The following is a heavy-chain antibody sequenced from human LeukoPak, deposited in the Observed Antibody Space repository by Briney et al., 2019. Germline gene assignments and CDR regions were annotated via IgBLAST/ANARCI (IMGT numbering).Heavy chain of an antibody. J-gene: IGHJ4*02. D-gene: IGHD3-3*01. V-gene: IGHV4-4*07. Sequence: SETLSLTCTVSGDSISNYYWSWIRQPAGKGLEWIGRIYTSGSTNYNPSLKSRVTMSVDTSKNQFSLKLSSVTAEDTAVYYCARESSYWSGYLEEQVGNGNDYWGQGTLVTVSS. CDR1: GDSISNYY. CDR2: IYTSGST. CDR3: ARESSYWSGYLEEQVGNGNDY.